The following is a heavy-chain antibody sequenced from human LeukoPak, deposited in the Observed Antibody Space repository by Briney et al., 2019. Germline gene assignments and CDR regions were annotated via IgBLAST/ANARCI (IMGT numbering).Heavy chain of an antibody. CDR3: AREPPWTTVVTQNYNY. V-gene: IGHV3-23*01. Sequence: PGGSLRLSCAASGFTFSSYAMSWVRQAPGKGLEWVSAISGSGGSTYYADSVKGRFTISRDNAKNSLYLQMNSLRAEDTAVYYCAREPPWTTVVTQNYNYWGQGTLVTVSS. CDR1: GFTFSSYA. J-gene: IGHJ4*02. D-gene: IGHD4-23*01. CDR2: ISGSGGST.